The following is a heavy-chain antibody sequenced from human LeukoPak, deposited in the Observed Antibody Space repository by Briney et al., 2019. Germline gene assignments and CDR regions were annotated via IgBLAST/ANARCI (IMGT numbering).Heavy chain of an antibody. Sequence: ASVKVSCKASGYIFTSYGFAWVRQAPGQGLEWMGWISALNGNTNYAQKFQGRVTMTTDTSTSTAYMELRSLRSDDTAVYYCARENPRGDYPDYWGQGTLVTVSS. J-gene: IGHJ4*02. CDR1: GYIFTSYG. CDR3: ARENPRGDYPDY. CDR2: ISALNGNT. V-gene: IGHV1-18*01.